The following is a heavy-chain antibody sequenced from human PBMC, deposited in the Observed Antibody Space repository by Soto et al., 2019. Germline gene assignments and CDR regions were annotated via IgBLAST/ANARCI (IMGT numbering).Heavy chain of an antibody. V-gene: IGHV1-18*04. CDR1: GSTFTRYG. D-gene: IGHD6-6*01. CDR2: ISAYNGNT. Sequence: QVQLVQSGAELKKPGASVKVSCQASGSTFTRYGISWVLQAPGQGLERMGWISAYNGNTNYAQKLQGRVTMTTDTSTSTAYMELRSLRSDDTAVYYCASYSLYLYSSSAHDYWGQGTLVTVSS. J-gene: IGHJ4*02. CDR3: ASYSLYLYSSSAHDY.